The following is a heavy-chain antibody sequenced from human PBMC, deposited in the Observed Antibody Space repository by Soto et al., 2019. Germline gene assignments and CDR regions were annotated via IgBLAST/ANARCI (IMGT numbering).Heavy chain of an antibody. D-gene: IGHD4-4*01. CDR1: GYTFTNQL. CDR3: AKAVYNNYHWFDP. J-gene: IGHJ5*02. CDR2: INPSGGST. V-gene: IGHV1-46*03. Sequence: GAPVKVSCKASGYTFTNQLIHWVRQAPGQGLEWMGIINPSGGSTSYAQKFQGRVTMTRDTSTTTVYMELSSLRSEDTAIYYCAKAVYNNYHWFDPWGQGTLVTVSS.